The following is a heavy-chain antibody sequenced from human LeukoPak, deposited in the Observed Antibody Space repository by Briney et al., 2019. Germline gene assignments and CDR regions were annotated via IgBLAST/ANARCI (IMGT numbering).Heavy chain of an antibody. J-gene: IGHJ4*02. CDR2: INHSGST. CDR3: ARELWFGELSYFDY. Sequence: PSETLSLTCAVYGGSFSGYYWSWIRQPPGKGLEWIGEINHSGSTNYNPSLKSRVTISVDTSKNQFSLKLSSVTAADTAVYYCARELWFGELSYFDYWGQGTLVTVSS. V-gene: IGHV4-34*01. D-gene: IGHD3-10*01. CDR1: GGSFSGYY.